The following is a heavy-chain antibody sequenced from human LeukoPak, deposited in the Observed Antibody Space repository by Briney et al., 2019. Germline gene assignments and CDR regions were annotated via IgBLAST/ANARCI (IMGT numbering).Heavy chain of an antibody. V-gene: IGHV4-39*01. J-gene: IGHJ4*02. Sequence: SETLSLTCTVSGGSISSSTYYWGWIRQPPGKGLEWIGIIYYSGSTYYNPSLKSRVTISIDTSKNQFSLKLSSVTAADTAVHYCAGPLLTYYSDSSGYSWGRGTLVTVSS. CDR1: GGSISSSTYY. D-gene: IGHD3-22*01. CDR3: AGPLLTYYSDSSGYS. CDR2: IYYSGST.